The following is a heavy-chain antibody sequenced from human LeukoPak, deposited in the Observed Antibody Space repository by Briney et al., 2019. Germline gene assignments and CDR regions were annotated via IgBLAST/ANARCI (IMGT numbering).Heavy chain of an antibody. CDR2: IYHSGST. J-gene: IGHJ4*02. D-gene: IGHD5-12*01. CDR3: ARFVDIVATIPIDYFDY. V-gene: IGHV4-38-2*02. CDR1: GYSISSGYY. Sequence: SETLSLTCTVSGYSISSGYYWGWIRQPPGKGLEWIGSIYHSGSTYYNPSLKSRVTISVDTSKNQFSLKLSSVTAADTAVYYCARFVDIVATIPIDYFDYWGQGTLVTVSS.